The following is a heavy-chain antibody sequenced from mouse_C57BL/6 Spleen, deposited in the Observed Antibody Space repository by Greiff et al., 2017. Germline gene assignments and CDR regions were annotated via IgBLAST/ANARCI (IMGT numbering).Heavy chain of an antibody. CDR1: GFNIKNTY. CDR3: ASYYGSSYEGFDY. CDR2: IDPANGNT. D-gene: IGHD1-1*01. J-gene: IGHJ2*01. V-gene: IGHV14-3*01. Sequence: EVQLQESVAELVRPGASVKLSCTASGFNIKNTYMHWVKQRPEQGLEWIGRIDPANGNTKYAPKFQGKATITADTSSNTAYLQLSSLTSEDTAIYYCASYYGSSYEGFDYWGQGTTLTVSS.